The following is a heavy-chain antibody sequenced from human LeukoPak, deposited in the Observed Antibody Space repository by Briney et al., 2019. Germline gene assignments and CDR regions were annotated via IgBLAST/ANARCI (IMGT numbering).Heavy chain of an antibody. V-gene: IGHV3-23*01. CDR3: AFPAHHWLVRGAFDI. J-gene: IGHJ3*02. CDR2: ISGSSGST. D-gene: IGHD6-19*01. Sequence: GGSLRLSCAASGFTFSSYAMSWVRRAPGKGLEWVSAISGSSGSTYYADSVKGRFTISRDNSKRTLYLQLNNLRVEDTAIYYCAFPAHHWLVRGAFDIWGQGTVVTVSS. CDR1: GFTFSSYA.